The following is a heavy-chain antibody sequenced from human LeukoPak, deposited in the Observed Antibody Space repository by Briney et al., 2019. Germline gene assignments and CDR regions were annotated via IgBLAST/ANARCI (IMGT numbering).Heavy chain of an antibody. CDR2: INWNGGST. CDR3: ARSSGNYYYYGMAV. Sequence: GGSLRLSCAASGFTFEDYGMSWVRQAPGKGLEWVSGINWNGGSTGYADSVKGRFTISRDNAKNSLYLQMNSLRAEDTALYHCARSSGNYYYYGMAVWGQGTTVTVSS. J-gene: IGHJ6*02. V-gene: IGHV3-20*01. CDR1: GFTFEDYG.